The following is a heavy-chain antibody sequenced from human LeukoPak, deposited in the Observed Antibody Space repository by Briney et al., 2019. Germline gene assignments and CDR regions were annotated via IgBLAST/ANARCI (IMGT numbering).Heavy chain of an antibody. CDR3: ARVLVPPYYYYYYGMDV. V-gene: IGHV3-66*02. Sequence: GGSLRLSCAASGCTGSSNYMSRVRQAPGKGLEWASVIYSGGSTYYADSVKGRFTISRDNSKNTLYLQMNSLRAEDTAVYYCARVLVPPYYYYYYGMDVWGQGTTVTVSS. CDR2: IYSGGST. CDR1: GCTGSSNY. D-gene: IGHD2-2*01. J-gene: IGHJ6*02.